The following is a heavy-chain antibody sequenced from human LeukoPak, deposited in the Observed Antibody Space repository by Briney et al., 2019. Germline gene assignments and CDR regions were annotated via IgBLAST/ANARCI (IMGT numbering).Heavy chain of an antibody. CDR2: ICASGNT. Sequence: SQTLSLTCIVSGGSISSGTYCWNWVRQTAGKGLEWIGRICASGNTNYNPSLERRVSISMDTSKDQFSLKLSSVTAADTAVYYCAREVGGIMTGYYYYYMDVWGKGTTVTISS. D-gene: IGHD3-16*01. CDR3: AREVGGIMTGYYYYYMDV. V-gene: IGHV4-61*02. CDR1: GGSISSGTYC. J-gene: IGHJ6*03.